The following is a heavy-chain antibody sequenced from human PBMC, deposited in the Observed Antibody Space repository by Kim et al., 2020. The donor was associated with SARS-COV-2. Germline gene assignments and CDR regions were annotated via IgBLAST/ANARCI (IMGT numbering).Heavy chain of an antibody. CDR1: GGTFSSYA. V-gene: IGHV1-69*13. CDR2: IIPIFGTA. Sequence: SVKVSCKASGGTFSSYAISWVRQAPGQGLEWMGGIIPIFGTANYAQKFQGRVTITADESTSTAYMELSSLRSEDTAVYYCARDLYYYDSSGYYKDYYYYGMDVWGQGTTVTVSS. CDR3: ARDLYYYDSSGYYKDYYYYGMDV. J-gene: IGHJ6*02. D-gene: IGHD3-22*01.